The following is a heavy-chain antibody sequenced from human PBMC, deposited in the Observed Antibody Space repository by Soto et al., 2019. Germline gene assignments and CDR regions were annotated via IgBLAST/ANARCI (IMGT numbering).Heavy chain of an antibody. D-gene: IGHD3-10*01. CDR2: ISAYNGNT. CDR3: ARVYRITMVRGELSEY. CDR1: GYTFTSYG. J-gene: IGHJ4*02. Sequence: QVQLVQSGAEVKKPGASVKVSCKASGYTFTSYGISWVRQAPGQGLEWMGWISAYNGNTNYAQKLQGRVTMSTDTSTSTAYMELRSLRSDDTAVYYCARVYRITMVRGELSEYWGQGTLVTVSS. V-gene: IGHV1-18*01.